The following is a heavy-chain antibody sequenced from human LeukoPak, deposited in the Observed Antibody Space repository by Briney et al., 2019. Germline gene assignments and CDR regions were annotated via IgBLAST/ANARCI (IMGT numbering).Heavy chain of an antibody. CDR2: INPNSGGT. J-gene: IGHJ6*03. CDR1: GYTFTGYY. Sequence: GASVKVSCKASGYTFTGYYMHWVRQAPGQGLEWMGWINPNSGGTNYAQKFQGRVTMTRDTSISTAYMELSRLRSGDTAVYYCARAGYPWRVVYYYMDVWGKGTTVTISS. V-gene: IGHV1-2*02. D-gene: IGHD2-15*01. CDR3: ARAGYPWRVVYYYMDV.